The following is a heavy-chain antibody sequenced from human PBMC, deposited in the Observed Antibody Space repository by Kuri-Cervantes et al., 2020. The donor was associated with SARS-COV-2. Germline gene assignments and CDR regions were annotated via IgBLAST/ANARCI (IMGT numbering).Heavy chain of an antibody. CDR3: AREPWGAFDI. Sequence: SETLSLTCAVYGGSFSSYYWGWIRQPPGKGLEWIGSIYYSGSTYYNPSLKSRVTISVDTSKNQFSLKLSSVTAADTAVYYCAREPWGAFDIWGQGTMVTVSS. V-gene: IGHV4-39*02. J-gene: IGHJ3*02. D-gene: IGHD3-16*01. CDR2: IYYSGST. CDR1: GGSFSSYY.